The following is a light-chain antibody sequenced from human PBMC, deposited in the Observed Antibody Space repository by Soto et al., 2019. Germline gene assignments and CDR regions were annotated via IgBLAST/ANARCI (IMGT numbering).Light chain of an antibody. Sequence: DIQMTQSPSSLSASVGDRVTITCQASQDISNYLNWYQQKPGKAPKLLIYDASNLETAVPSRFSGSESGTDFNFAISSLQPEDIATYYCQQYDNLPTLTFGGGTKVEIK. CDR1: QDISNY. J-gene: IGKJ4*01. V-gene: IGKV1-33*01. CDR3: QQYDNLPTLT. CDR2: DAS.